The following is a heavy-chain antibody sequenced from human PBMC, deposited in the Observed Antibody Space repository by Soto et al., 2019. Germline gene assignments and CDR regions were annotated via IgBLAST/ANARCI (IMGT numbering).Heavy chain of an antibody. J-gene: IGHJ5*01. CDR3: ARDGRLHWFES. CDR1: GDSIKTETW. Sequence: QVHLQESGPGLVKPSETLSLTCAVSGDSIKTETWWSWLRQLPGTGLEWIGEIKHTGDANANPALRSRVSMSVDRTKNQFFLNLRSVSAADTAVYFWARDGRLHWFESWGQGTLVTVSS. CDR2: IKHTGDA. V-gene: IGHV4-4*02.